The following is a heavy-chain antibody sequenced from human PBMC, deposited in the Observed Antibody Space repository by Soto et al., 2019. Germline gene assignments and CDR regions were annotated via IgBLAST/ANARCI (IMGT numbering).Heavy chain of an antibody. Sequence: GGSLRLSCAASGFTFSSYGMHWVRQAPGKGLEWVAVIWYDGSNKYYADSVKGRFTISRDNSKNTLYLQMNSLRAEDTAVYYCARAYCSSTSCYDSGYVDYWGQGTLVTVSS. CDR2: IWYDGSNK. J-gene: IGHJ4*02. CDR3: ARAYCSSTSCYDSGYVDY. V-gene: IGHV3-33*01. CDR1: GFTFSSYG. D-gene: IGHD2-2*01.